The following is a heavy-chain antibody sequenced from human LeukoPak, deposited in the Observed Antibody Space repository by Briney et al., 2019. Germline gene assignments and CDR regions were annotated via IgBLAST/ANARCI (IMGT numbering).Heavy chain of an antibody. CDR3: ARATVVAGYCTTTRCYKPFDI. D-gene: IGHD2-2*02. V-gene: IGHV1-18*01. Sequence: ASVKVSCKASGYTFNSYGISWVRQAPGQGLEWMGWISAYTGNTDYAQKFQGRVTMTTDTSTSTAYMKLRSLRSDDTAVYYCARATVVAGYCTTTRCYKPFDIWGQGTMVTVPS. J-gene: IGHJ3*02. CDR1: GYTFNSYG. CDR2: ISAYTGNT.